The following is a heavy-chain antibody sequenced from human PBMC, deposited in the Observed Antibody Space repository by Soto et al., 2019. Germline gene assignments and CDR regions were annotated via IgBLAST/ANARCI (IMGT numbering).Heavy chain of an antibody. J-gene: IGHJ6*02. CDR3: ARDGLAVAGTRYYYGMDV. Sequence: QVQLVQSGAAVKKPGSSVKVSCKASGGTFSSYAISWVRQAPGQGLEWMGGIIPIFGTANYAQKFQGRVTITADESTSTAYMELSSLRSEDTAVYYCARDGLAVAGTRYYYGMDVWGQGTTVTVSS. V-gene: IGHV1-69*12. D-gene: IGHD6-19*01. CDR1: GGTFSSYA. CDR2: IIPIFGTA.